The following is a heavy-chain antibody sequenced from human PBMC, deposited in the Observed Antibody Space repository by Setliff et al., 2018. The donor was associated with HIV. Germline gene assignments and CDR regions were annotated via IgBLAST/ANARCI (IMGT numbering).Heavy chain of an antibody. D-gene: IGHD6-13*01. CDR2: IDAYNGDT. V-gene: IGHV1-18*04. J-gene: IGHJ4*02. CDR1: GYTFTGYY. CDR3: ARDLGAFSSAWYVTIGDY. Sequence: ASVKVSCKGSGYTFTGYYVHWVRLAPGQGLEWLGRIDAYNGDTNYAQNLQDRVTLTTDTSTNTAYMELRNLRSDDTAVYFCARDLGAFSSAWYVTIGDYWGPGTLVTVS.